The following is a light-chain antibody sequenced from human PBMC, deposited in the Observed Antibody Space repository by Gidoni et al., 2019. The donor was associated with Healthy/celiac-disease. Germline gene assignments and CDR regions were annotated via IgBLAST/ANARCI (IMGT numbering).Light chain of an antibody. CDR2: KAS. V-gene: IGKV1-5*03. J-gene: IGKJ2*01. CDR3: QQYNSYPYT. Sequence: DIQMTQSPSTLSASVGDRVTITCRASQSISSWLAWYQQKPGKAPKLLIYKASSLESGVPSRFSGSGSGTEFTLTISSLQPDDFASYYCQQYNSYPYTFGQGTKLEIK. CDR1: QSISSW.